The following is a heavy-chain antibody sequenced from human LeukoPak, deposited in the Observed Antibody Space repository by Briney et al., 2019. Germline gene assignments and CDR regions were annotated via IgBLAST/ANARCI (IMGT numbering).Heavy chain of an antibody. CDR2: INQDGSKK. V-gene: IGHV3-7*01. J-gene: IGHJ4*02. CDR3: AREENIVVVTAPTHDY. Sequence: GGSLRLSCVASGFTFSSYWMSWVRQAPGKGLEWVANINQDGSKKYYVDSVRGRFTISRDNAKNSLYLQMNSLRAEDTAVYYCAREENIVVVTAPTHDYWGQGTLVTVSS. D-gene: IGHD2-21*02. CDR1: GFTFSSYW.